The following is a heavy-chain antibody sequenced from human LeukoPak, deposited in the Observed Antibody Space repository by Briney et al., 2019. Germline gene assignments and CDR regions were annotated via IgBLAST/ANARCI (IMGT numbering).Heavy chain of an antibody. CDR2: INPSGGST. Sequence: GASVKVSCKASGYTFTSYYMHWVRQAPGQGLEWMGIINPSGGSTSYAQKFQGRVTITADKSTSTAYMELSSLRSEDTAVYYCATGDTAMDTDFDYWGQGTLVTVSS. CDR3: ATGDTAMDTDFDY. V-gene: IGHV1-46*01. CDR1: GYTFTSYY. D-gene: IGHD5-18*01. J-gene: IGHJ4*02.